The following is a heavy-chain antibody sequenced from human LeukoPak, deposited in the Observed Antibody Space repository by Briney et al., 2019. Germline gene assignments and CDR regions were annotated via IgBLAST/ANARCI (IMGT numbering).Heavy chain of an antibody. CDR1: GYTFTSYD. V-gene: IGHV1-8*01. CDR2: MNPNSGNT. CDR3: ARVDCSSTSCYYYYGRDV. Sequence: ASVKVSCKASGYTFTSYDINWVRQATGQGLGWMGWMNPNSGNTGYAQKFQGRVTMTRNTSISTAYMELSSLRSEDTAVYYCARVDCSSTSCYYYYGRDVWGQGTTVTVSS. J-gene: IGHJ6*02. D-gene: IGHD2-2*01.